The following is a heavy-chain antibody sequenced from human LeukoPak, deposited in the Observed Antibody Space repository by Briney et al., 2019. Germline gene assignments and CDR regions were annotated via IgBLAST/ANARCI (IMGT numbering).Heavy chain of an antibody. V-gene: IGHV3-49*03. CDR1: GFTFSDYD. CDR3: VPGRGSVISCPPTLFDY. J-gene: IGHJ4*02. D-gene: IGHD3-10*01. Sequence: GGSLRLSCAASGFTFSDYDMNWIRQAPGKGLEWVGFIRSDGYGGTKEYAASVKGRFTISRDDSKIIPYLQLNNLNTEDTAIYYFVPGRGSVISCPPTLFDYGGEGT. CDR2: IRSDGYGGTK.